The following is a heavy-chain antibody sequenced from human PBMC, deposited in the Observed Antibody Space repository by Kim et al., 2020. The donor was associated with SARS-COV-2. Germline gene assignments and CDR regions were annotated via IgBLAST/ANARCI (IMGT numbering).Heavy chain of an antibody. D-gene: IGHD3-10*01. J-gene: IGHJ4*02. Sequence: SVKGTFTISRDNSKNTLYLQMSSLRAEDTAVYYCVKVSLWFGAPYPGAWGQGTLVTVSS. V-gene: IGHV3-64D*06. CDR3: VKVSLWFGAPYPGA.